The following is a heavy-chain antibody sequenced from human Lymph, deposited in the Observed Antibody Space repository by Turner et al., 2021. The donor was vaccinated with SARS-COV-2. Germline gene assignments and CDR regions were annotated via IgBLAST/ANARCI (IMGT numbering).Heavy chain of an antibody. CDR2: IYSSGTT. V-gene: IGHV3-53*01. CDR1: GIIVSRNY. D-gene: IGHD6-13*01. J-gene: IGHJ6*02. Sequence: VQLVDPGGGLIQPGGSLRLSCAASGIIVSRNYMNWVRQAAGKGLECVSVIYSSGTTYYADSVKCRFTISRDNSKNTLYLKMNSLRVEDTALYDCASDLGTYGMDVWGQGTTVTVSS. CDR3: ASDLGTYGMDV.